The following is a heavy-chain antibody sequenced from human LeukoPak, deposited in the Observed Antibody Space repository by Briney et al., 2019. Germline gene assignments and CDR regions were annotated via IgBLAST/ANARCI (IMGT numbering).Heavy chain of an antibody. Sequence: PSETLSLTCTVSGGSISSYYWSWIRQPAGKGLEWIGRIYTSGSTNYNPSLKSRVTMSVDTSKNQFSLKLSSVTAADTAVYYCASGGYCTGGVCYLYYWGQGTLVTVSS. CDR3: ASGGYCTGGVCYLYY. V-gene: IGHV4-4*07. J-gene: IGHJ4*02. D-gene: IGHD2-8*02. CDR1: GGSISSYY. CDR2: IYTSGST.